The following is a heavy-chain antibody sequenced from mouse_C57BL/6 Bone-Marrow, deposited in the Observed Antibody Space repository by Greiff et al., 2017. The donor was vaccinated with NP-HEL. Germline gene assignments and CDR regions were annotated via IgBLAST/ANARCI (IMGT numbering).Heavy chain of an antibody. J-gene: IGHJ3*01. CDR3: AREGYGSPFAY. CDR2: IHPNSGST. Sequence: VKLKQPGAELVKPGASVKLSCKASGYTFTSYWMHWVKQRPGQGLEWIGMIHPNSGSTNYNEKFKSKATLTVDKSSSTAYMQLSSLTSEDSAVYYCAREGYGSPFAYWGQGTLVTVSA. D-gene: IGHD1-1*01. CDR1: GYTFTSYW. V-gene: IGHV1-64*01.